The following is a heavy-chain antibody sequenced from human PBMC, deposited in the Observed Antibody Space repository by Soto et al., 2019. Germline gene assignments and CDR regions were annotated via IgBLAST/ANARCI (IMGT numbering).Heavy chain of an antibody. CDR3: AAGYYDSSGYPDDAFDI. CDR1: GFTFSSYA. V-gene: IGHV3-23*01. J-gene: IGHJ3*02. D-gene: IGHD3-22*01. Sequence: GGSLRLSCAASGFTFSSYAMSWVRQAPGKGLEWVSAISGSGGSTYYADSVKGRFTISRDNSKNTLYLQMNSLRAEDTAVYYCAAGYYDSSGYPDDAFDIWGQGTMVTVSS. CDR2: ISGSGGST.